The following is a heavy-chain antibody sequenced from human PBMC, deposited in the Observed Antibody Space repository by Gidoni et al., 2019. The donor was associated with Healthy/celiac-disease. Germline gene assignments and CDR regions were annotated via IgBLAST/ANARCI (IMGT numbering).Heavy chain of an antibody. J-gene: IGHJ4*02. CDR2: FYPSGST. CDR1: GGSISSGSYY. Sequence: QVQLQESGPGLVKPSQTLSLTCTVSGGSISSGSYYWCWIRQPAGKGLDWIGRFYPSGSTNYNPSLKSRVTISVDTSKNQFSLKLSSVTAADTAVYYCARSPRGPMFDWGQGTLVTVSS. V-gene: IGHV4-61*02. CDR3: ARSPRGPMFD. D-gene: IGHD3-10*02.